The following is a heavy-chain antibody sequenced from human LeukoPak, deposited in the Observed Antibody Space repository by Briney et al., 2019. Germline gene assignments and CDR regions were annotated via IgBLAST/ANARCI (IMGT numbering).Heavy chain of an antibody. Sequence: GASVKVSCKASGYTFTTYGISWVRQAPGQGLEWMGWISAHSGSTLFAQNLQGRVTLTTDTSTSTAYMEVRSLRSDDTAVYYCARSRYDLLTASGNNWLDPWGQGTLVTVSS. CDR1: GYTFTTYG. J-gene: IGHJ5*02. CDR2: ISAHSGST. CDR3: ARSRYDLLTASGNNWLDP. V-gene: IGHV1-18*01. D-gene: IGHD3-9*01.